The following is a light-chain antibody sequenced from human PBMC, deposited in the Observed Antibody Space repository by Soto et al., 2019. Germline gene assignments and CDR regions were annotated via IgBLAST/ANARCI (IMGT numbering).Light chain of an antibody. CDR2: DAS. V-gene: IGKV3-11*01. CDR3: HQRGNWPPSSN. J-gene: IGKJ5*01. Sequence: IGMAPCRASVWISPGARATIKCRASQSVSSYLAWYQQKPGQAPRLLIYDASNRATGIPARFSGSGSGTDFTPTISSLDPEDVAVYFCHQRGNWPPSSNFGEGTRLEIK. CDR1: QSVSSY.